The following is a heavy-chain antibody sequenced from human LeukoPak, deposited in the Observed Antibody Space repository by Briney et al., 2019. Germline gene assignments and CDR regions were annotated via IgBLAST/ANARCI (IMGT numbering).Heavy chain of an antibody. V-gene: IGHV4-34*01. CDR1: GGSLSGYS. D-gene: IGHD4-23*01. CDR3: ARSKTTVVTPTFGFHYYHYMDV. J-gene: IGHJ6*03. Sequence: SETLSLTCAVYGGSLSGYSWSWIRQPPGKGLEWIGEISHSGSATYNPSLESRVTISLDTSNNQFSLKLTSPTAADTAVFYCARSKTTVVTPTFGFHYYHYMDVWGKGTTVTVSS. CDR2: ISHSGSA.